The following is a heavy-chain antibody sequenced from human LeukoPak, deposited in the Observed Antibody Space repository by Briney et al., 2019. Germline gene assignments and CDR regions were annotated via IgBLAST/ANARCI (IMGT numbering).Heavy chain of an antibody. CDR3: ARALLWFGETPHWFDP. V-gene: IGHV4-31*03. CDR1: GGSISSGGYF. CDR2: IYYSGST. D-gene: IGHD3-10*01. J-gene: IGHJ5*02. Sequence: PSETLSLTCTVSGGSISSGGYFWSWIRQHPGKGLEWIGYIYYSGSTYYNPSLKSRVTISVDTSKNQFSLKLSSVTAADTAVYYCARALLWFGETPHWFDPWGQGTLVTVSS.